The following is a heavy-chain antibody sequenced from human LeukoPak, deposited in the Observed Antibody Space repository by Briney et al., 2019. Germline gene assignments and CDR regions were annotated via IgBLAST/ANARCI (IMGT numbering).Heavy chain of an antibody. J-gene: IGHJ4*02. D-gene: IGHD3-3*01. CDR2: IWYDGSNK. CDR3: AKAADFWSGWNDY. CDR1: GFTFSSYA. V-gene: IGHV3-33*06. Sequence: GGSLRLSCAASGFTFSSYAMHWVRQAPGKGLEWVAVIWYDGSNKYYADSVKGRFTISRDNSKNTLYLQMNSLRAEDTAVYYCAKAADFWSGWNDYWGQGTLVTVSS.